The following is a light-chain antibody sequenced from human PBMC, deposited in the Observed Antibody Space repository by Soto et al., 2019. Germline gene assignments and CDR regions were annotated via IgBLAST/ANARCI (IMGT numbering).Light chain of an antibody. CDR3: QHYGASPWT. Sequence: EIVLTQSPGTLSLSPGERGTLSCRASQSLSGNYLAWYQQKPGQAPRVLIYRASIRATGISDRFSGSGSGTDFTLTISRLEPEDFAVYYCQHYGASPWTFGQGTKVDIK. CDR1: QSLSGNY. CDR2: RAS. V-gene: IGKV3-20*01. J-gene: IGKJ1*01.